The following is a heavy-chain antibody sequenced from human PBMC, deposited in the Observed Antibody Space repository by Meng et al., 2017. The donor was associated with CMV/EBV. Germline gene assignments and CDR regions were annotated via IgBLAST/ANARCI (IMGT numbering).Heavy chain of an antibody. V-gene: IGHV3-48*04. J-gene: IGHJ2*01. CDR2: ISSSSSTI. CDR1: GFTFSSYG. CDR3: ARVGRWSIKADYYWYFDL. D-gene: IGHD2-8*02. Sequence: GGSLRLSCAASGFTFSSYGMNWVRQAPGKGLEWVSYISSSSSTIYYADSVKGRFTISRDNAKNSLYLQMNSLRAEDTAVYYCARVGRWSIKADYYWYFDLWGRGTLVTVSS.